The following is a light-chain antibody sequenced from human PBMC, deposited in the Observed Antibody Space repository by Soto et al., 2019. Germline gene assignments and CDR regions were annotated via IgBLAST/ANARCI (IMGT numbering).Light chain of an antibody. J-gene: IGLJ7*01. CDR1: SGSIASNF. V-gene: IGLV6-57*04. Sequence: NFMLTQPHSVSGSPGETVTISCTRSSGSIASNFVQWYQQRPGSAPRNMMYEDNYRPSGVPDRFSGSIDSSSNSASLTISGLRTEDEADYYSQSYDITYGVFGGGTQLTVL. CDR3: QSYDITYGV. CDR2: EDN.